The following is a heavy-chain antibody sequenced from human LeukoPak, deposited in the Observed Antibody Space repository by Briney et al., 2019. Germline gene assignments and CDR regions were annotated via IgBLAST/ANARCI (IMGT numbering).Heavy chain of an antibody. V-gene: IGHV4-38-2*02. CDR1: GYSIDSGYY. J-gene: IGHJ5*01. D-gene: IGHD2-2*01. CDR3: TRERGHCLSTSCFAWFDS. CDR2: TFHTGRT. Sequence: SETLSLTCDVSGYSIDSGYYWGWIRQSPGKGLEWIGTTFHTGRTYYNPSLKSRVSLSIDTSTNQFSLDLRSVTATDTAIYYCTRERGHCLSTSCFAWFDSWGQGTLVTVSS.